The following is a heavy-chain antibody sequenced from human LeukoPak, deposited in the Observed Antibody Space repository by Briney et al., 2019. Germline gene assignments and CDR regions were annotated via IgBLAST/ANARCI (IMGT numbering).Heavy chain of an antibody. CDR3: ARMEASDTAMVTG. D-gene: IGHD5-18*01. CDR2: IYYSGST. CDR1: GGSISSYY. V-gene: IGHV4-59*08. Sequence: SETLSLTCTVSGGSISSYYWSWIRQPPGKGLEWIGYIYYSGSTNYNPSLKSRVTISVDTSKNQFSLKLSSVTAADTAVYYCARMEASDTAMVTGWGQGTLVTVSS. J-gene: IGHJ4*02.